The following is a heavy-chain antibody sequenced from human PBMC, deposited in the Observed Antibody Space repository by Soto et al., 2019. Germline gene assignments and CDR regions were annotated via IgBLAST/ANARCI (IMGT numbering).Heavy chain of an antibody. CDR3: ARLVVVPHCSGGSCYSYYYGMDV. CDR1: GGSISSYY. Sequence: QVQLQESGPGLVKPSETLSLTCTVSGGSISSYYWSWIRQPPGKGLEWVGYIYYSGSANYNTSLKSRVTISVDTSMNQFSLKLSSVTAAATAVYYCARLVVVPHCSGGSCYSYYYGMDVWGQGTTVTVSS. D-gene: IGHD2-15*01. J-gene: IGHJ6*02. CDR2: IYYSGSA. V-gene: IGHV4-59*01.